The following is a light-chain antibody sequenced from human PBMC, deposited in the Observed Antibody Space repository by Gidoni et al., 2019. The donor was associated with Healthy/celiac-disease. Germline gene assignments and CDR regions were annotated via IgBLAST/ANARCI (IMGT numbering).Light chain of an antibody. CDR3: QQRSNWPPIT. CDR2: DAS. V-gene: IGKV3-11*01. CDR1: QSVSSY. Sequence: TVSCRASQSVSSYFAWYQQKPGQAPRLLIYDASNRATGLPARFSGSGSGTAFTLTISSLEPEDFAVYYCQQRSNWPPITFGQGTRLEIK. J-gene: IGKJ5*01.